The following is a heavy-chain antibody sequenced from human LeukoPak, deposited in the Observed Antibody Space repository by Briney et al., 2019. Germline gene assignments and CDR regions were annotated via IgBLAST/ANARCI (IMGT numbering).Heavy chain of an antibody. D-gene: IGHD6-19*01. J-gene: IGHJ4*02. CDR1: GFTFSSYE. V-gene: IGHV3-48*03. Sequence: SGGSLRLSCAASGFTFSSYEMNWVRQAPGKGLEWVSYISSSGSTIYYADSVKGRFTISRDNAKNSLYLQMNSLRAEDTAVYYCAKGKDSVAGATNDYWGQGTLVTVSS. CDR3: AKGKDSVAGATNDY. CDR2: ISSSGSTI.